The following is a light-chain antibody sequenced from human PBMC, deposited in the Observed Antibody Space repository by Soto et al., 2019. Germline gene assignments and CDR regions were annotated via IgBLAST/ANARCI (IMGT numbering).Light chain of an antibody. CDR2: AAS. V-gene: IGKV1-39*01. CDR3: QQYGTSLT. CDR1: QSISSY. J-gene: IGKJ5*01. Sequence: DIQMTQSPSSLSASVVDRVTITCRASQSISSYLNCYQQKPGKAPKLLIYAASSLQSGFPSRFSGSGSGTDFTLTIRRLEPEDFAVYYCQQYGTSLTFGQGKRLEIK.